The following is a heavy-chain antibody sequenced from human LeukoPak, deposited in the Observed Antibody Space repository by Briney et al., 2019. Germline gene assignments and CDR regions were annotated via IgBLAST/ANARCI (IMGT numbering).Heavy chain of an antibody. Sequence: GGSLRLSCAASGITFSSYAMSWVRQAPGKGLEWVSAITGSSGNTYYADSVKGRFTISRDNSKDTLYLQMNSLGVEDTAIYYCAKGKTGAGTGGHNFDYWGQGTLVTISS. CDR2: ITGSSGNT. D-gene: IGHD6-19*01. V-gene: IGHV3-23*01. CDR3: AKGKTGAGTGGHNFDY. CDR1: GITFSSYA. J-gene: IGHJ4*02.